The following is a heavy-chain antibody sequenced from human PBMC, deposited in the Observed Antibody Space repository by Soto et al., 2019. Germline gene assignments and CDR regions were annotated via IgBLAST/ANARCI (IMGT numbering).Heavy chain of an antibody. J-gene: IGHJ5*02. CDR2: IYYSGST. Sequence: SETLSLTCTVSGGSISSYYWSWIRQPPGKGLEWIGYIYYSGSTNYNPSLKSRVTISVDTSKNQFSLKLSSVTAADTAVYYCARLALDYNFWSGYSPTNNWFDPWGQGTLVTVSS. D-gene: IGHD3-3*01. CDR3: ARLALDYNFWSGYSPTNNWFDP. CDR1: GGSISSYY. V-gene: IGHV4-59*08.